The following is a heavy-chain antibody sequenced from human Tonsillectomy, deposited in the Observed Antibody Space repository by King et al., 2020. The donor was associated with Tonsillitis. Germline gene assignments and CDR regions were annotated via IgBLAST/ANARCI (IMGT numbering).Heavy chain of an antibody. V-gene: IGHV3-74*01. J-gene: IGHJ4*02. CDR1: GFAFSTYS. CDR2: INPDGTYI. Sequence: VQLVESGGGLIQPGGSLRLACAASGFAFSTYSMFWVRQGPGKGLEWVSRINPDGTYIRYADSVMGRFTISRDNAKNTLFLHLVSLRPEETAVYYCAREFWGAGDYWGQGTQVIVSS. CDR3: AREFWGAGDY. D-gene: IGHD3-16*01.